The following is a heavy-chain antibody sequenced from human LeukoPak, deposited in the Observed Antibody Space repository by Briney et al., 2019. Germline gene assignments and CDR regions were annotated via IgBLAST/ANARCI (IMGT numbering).Heavy chain of an antibody. D-gene: IGHD3-22*01. CDR2: INPNSGGT. J-gene: IGHJ5*02. CDR3: ARGPRRFSTTYYYDSSGYLGA. Sequence: ASVKVSCKASVYTFTGYYMHWVRQAPGQGVEGMGWINPNSGGTNYAQKFQGWVTMSRDTSISTAYMELSRLRSDDTAVYYCARGPRRFSTTYYYDSSGYLGAWGQGTLVTVSS. CDR1: VYTFTGYY. V-gene: IGHV1-2*04.